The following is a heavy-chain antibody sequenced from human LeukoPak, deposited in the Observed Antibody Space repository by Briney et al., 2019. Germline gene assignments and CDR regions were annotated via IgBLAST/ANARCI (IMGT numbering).Heavy chain of an antibody. V-gene: IGHV3-74*01. D-gene: IGHD3-9*01. J-gene: IGHJ5*02. CDR1: GFTFCNYW. Sequence: GGSLRLSCAASGFTFCNYWMHWVPQAPGKGVVWVSRIYSDARSTSYAHSVRGRFTISRENAKNTLYPKIQSLSAEDAAVYYCERGAHTGYRSDSWGQGTLVTVSS. CDR2: IYSDARST. CDR3: ERGAHTGYRSDS.